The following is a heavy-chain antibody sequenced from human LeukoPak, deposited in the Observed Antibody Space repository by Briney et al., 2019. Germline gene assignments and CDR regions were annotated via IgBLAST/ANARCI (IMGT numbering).Heavy chain of an antibody. CDR3: ARSLNAPRAFDI. CDR1: GFTFSNYT. J-gene: IGHJ3*02. V-gene: IGHV3-21*01. Sequence: GGSLRLSCAASGFTFSNYTMNWVRQAPGKGLEWVSSISSSSSYIYYADSVKGRFTISRDNAKNSLYLQMNSLRAEDTAVYYCARSLNAPRAFDIWGQGTMVTVSS. D-gene: IGHD2-2*01. CDR2: ISSSSSYI.